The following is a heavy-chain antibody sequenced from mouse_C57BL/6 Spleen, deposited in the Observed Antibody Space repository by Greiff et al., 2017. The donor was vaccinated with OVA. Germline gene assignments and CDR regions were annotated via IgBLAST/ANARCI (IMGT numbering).Heavy chain of an antibody. Sequence: VQLQQSGAELVKPGASVKLSCTASGFNIKDYYMHWVKQRTEQGLEWIGRIDPEDGKTKYAPKFQGKATITADTSSNTAYLQLSSLTSEDTAVYYCARVYYGYDAYYFDYWGQGTTLTVSS. CDR2: IDPEDGKT. D-gene: IGHD2-2*01. J-gene: IGHJ2*01. V-gene: IGHV14-2*01. CDR1: GFNIKDYY. CDR3: ARVYYGYDAYYFDY.